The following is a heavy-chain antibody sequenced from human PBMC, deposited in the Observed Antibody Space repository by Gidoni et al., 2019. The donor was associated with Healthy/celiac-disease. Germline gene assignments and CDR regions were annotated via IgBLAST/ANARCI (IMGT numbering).Heavy chain of an antibody. V-gene: IGHV4-39*01. Sequence: QLQLQESGPGLVKPSETLSLTCTVSGGSISSSSYYWGWIRQPPGKGLEWIGSIYYSGSTYYNPSLKSRVTISVDTSKNQFSLKLSSVTAADTAVYYCARRFRRSPPDYWGQGTLVTVSS. CDR3: ARRFRRSPPDY. J-gene: IGHJ4*02. CDR1: GGSISSSSYY. CDR2: IYYSGST.